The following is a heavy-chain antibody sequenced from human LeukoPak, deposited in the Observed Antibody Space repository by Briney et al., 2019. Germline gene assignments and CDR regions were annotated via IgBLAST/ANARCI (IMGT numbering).Heavy chain of an antibody. CDR3: ARAGSRVVFDY. J-gene: IGHJ4*02. CDR1: GFTFSSYS. CDR2: ISSSSSYI. Sequence: PGGSLRLSCAASGFTFSSYSMHWVRQSPGKGLEWVSSISSSSSYIYYADSVKGRFTISRDNAKNSLYLQMNSLRAEDTAVYYCARAGSRVVFDYWGQGTLVTVSS. D-gene: IGHD3-3*01. V-gene: IGHV3-21*01.